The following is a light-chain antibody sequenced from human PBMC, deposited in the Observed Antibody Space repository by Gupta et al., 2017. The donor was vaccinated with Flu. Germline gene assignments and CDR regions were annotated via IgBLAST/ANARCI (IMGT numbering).Light chain of an antibody. CDR1: QSISSY. CDR3: QQSYSTPFT. CDR2: AAS. Sequence: DIQMTPSPSSLSASVGDRVTITCRASQSISSYLNWYQQKPGKAPKLLIYAASSLQSGFPSRFSGSASGTDFTLTISRLQPEDFATYYCQQSYSTPFTFGPGTKVDIK. J-gene: IGKJ3*01. V-gene: IGKV1-39*01.